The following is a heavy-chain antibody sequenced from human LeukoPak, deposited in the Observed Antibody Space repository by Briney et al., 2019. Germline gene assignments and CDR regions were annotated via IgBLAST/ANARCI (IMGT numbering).Heavy chain of an antibody. J-gene: IGHJ4*02. V-gene: IGHV3-23*01. CDR1: GFSFRNYD. CDR2: ISGSGGST. CDR3: AKDHYYGSGSYDDYFDY. Sequence: GGSLRLSCAASGFSFRNYDMSWVRQAPGKGLEWVSAISGSGGSTYYVDSVKGRFTISRDNSKNTLYLQMNSLRAEDTAVYYCAKDHYYGSGSYDDYFDYWGQGTLVTVSS. D-gene: IGHD3-10*01.